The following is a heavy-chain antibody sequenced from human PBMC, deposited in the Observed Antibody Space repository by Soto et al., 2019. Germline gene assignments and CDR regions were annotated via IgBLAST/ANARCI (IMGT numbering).Heavy chain of an antibody. CDR3: ARNRATVVKLSAFDI. Sequence: QVQLQESGPGLVKPSGTLSLTCAVSGGSISSSNWWSWVRQPPGKGLEWIGEIYHSGSTNYHPSLKSRVTISVDKSKNQSALKLSSVTAADTAVYYCARNRATVVKLSAFDIWGQGTMVTVSS. CDR2: IYHSGST. CDR1: GGSISSSNW. D-gene: IGHD4-17*01. J-gene: IGHJ3*02. V-gene: IGHV4-4*02.